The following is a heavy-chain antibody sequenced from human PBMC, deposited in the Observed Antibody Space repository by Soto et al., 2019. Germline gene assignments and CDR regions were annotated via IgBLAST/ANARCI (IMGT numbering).Heavy chain of an antibody. CDR1: GFTFNTYA. CDR2: ISGDGGST. D-gene: IGHD3-10*01. CDR3: AKDEDYDSGTYSYSGMDV. V-gene: IGHV3-23*01. Sequence: EVQLLESGGGLGQPGGSLRLSCVVSGFTFNTYAISWVRQAPGKGLEWVSLISGDGGSTYYGDYVKGRFTISRDNSKNTVYLQMNSLRAEDTAVYYWAKDEDYDSGTYSYSGMDVWGQGTTVTVSS. J-gene: IGHJ6*02.